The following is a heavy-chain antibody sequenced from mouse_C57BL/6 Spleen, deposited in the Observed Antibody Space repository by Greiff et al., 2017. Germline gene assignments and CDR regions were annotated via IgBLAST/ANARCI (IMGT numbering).Heavy chain of an antibody. CDR2: IDPESGGT. V-gene: IGHV1-15*01. D-gene: IGHD2-5*01. J-gene: IGHJ2*01. CDR3: TRRSSNADVDY. Sequence: VQLQQSGAELVRPGASVTLSCKASGYTFTDYEMHWVKQTPVHGLEWIGAIDPESGGTAYNQKVKGKAILTADKSSSTAYMELRSLTSEDSAVYCCTRRSSNADVDYWGQGTALTVSS. CDR1: GYTFTDYE.